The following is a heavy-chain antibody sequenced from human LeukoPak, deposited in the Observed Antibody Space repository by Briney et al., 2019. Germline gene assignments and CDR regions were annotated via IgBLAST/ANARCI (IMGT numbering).Heavy chain of an antibody. CDR3: ARDYGSSSWFPFDY. V-gene: IGHV1-3*01. D-gene: IGHD6-13*01. Sequence: KFQGRVTITRDTSASTAYMELSSLRSKDTAVYYCARDYGSSSWFPFDYWGQGTLVTVSS. J-gene: IGHJ4*02.